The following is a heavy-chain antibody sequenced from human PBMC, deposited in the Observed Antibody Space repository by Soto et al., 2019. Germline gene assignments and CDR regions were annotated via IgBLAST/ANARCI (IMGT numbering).Heavy chain of an antibody. J-gene: IGHJ3*02. CDR2: IYYSGGT. CDR1: GGSISSGGYY. D-gene: IGHD3-22*01. CDR3: ARVSITMIVVYLTPPGHDAFDI. V-gene: IGHV4-31*03. Sequence: KPSETLSLTCTVSGGSISSGGYYWSWIRQHPGKGLEWIGYIYYSGGTYYNPSLKSRVTISVDTSKNQFSLKLSSVTAADTAVYYCARVSITMIVVYLTPPGHDAFDIWGQGTMVTVSS.